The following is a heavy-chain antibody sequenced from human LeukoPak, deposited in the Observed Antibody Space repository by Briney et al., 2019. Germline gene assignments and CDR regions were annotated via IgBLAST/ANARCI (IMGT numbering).Heavy chain of an antibody. D-gene: IGHD3-10*01. CDR2: SSSSGRTI. J-gene: IGHJ4*01. CDR1: GFTFSSYE. Sequence: PGGSLRLSCAASGFTFSSYEMNWVRQAPGKGLEWVSYSSSSGRTIYYADSVKGRFTVSRDNAKNSLYLQMNSLRVEDTAVYYCASAYCCGSGNYDYWGHGTLVTVSS. CDR3: ASAYCCGSGNYDY. V-gene: IGHV3-48*03.